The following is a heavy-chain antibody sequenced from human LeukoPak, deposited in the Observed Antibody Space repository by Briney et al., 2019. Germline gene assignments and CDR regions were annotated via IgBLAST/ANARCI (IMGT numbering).Heavy chain of an antibody. J-gene: IGHJ4*02. D-gene: IGHD6-13*01. V-gene: IGHV3-21*06. CDR1: GFTFSSYS. CDR2: ISSSSSYI. CDR3: ARGDSSSWYVFDY. Sequence: GGSLRLSCAASGFTFSSYSMNWVRQAPGKGLEWVSSISSSSSYIYYADSVKGRFTISRDNAKSSLYLQMNSLRAEDTAVYYCARGDSSSWYVFDYWGQGTLVTVS.